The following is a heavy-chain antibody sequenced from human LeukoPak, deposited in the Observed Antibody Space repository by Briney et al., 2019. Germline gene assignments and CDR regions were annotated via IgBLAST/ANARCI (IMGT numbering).Heavy chain of an antibody. Sequence: AAVKVSCKASGGTFSSYAISWVRQAPGQGLEWMGGIIPIFCTANYAQKFQGRVTITADKSTRTAYMELSSLRSEATAVYYCARDRSSGYHDDFDIWGQGTMVTVSS. CDR1: GGTFSSYA. V-gene: IGHV1-69*06. CDR3: ARDRSSGYHDDFDI. CDR2: IIPIFCTA. D-gene: IGHD3-22*01. J-gene: IGHJ3*02.